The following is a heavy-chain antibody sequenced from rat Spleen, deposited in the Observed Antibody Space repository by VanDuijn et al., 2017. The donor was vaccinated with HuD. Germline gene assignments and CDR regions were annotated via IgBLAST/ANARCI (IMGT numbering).Heavy chain of an antibody. D-gene: IGHD1-4*01. V-gene: IGHV5-29*01. Sequence: EVQLVESDGGLVRPGRSLKLSCAASGFIFSDHYVAWVRQAPTKGLEWVATINYDGSSTFYRDSVRDRFTISRDNAKNTLYLQMDSLKSEDTATYYCVRHGRVKISYYYVLDAWGQGASVTVSS. J-gene: IGHJ4*01. CDR2: INYDGSST. CDR3: VRHGRVKISYYYVLDA. CDR1: GFIFSDHY.